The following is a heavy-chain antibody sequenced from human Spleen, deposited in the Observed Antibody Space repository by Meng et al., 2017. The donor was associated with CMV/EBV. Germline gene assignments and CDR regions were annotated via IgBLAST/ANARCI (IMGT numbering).Heavy chain of an antibody. V-gene: IGHV3-43*01. CDR1: GLTFDDYT. Sequence: KLGWSGGGLVRPGGSLRLSCAASGLTFDDYTMHWVRQAPGKGLEWVSLISWDGGSTYYADSVKGRFTISRDNSKNSLYLQMNSLRTEDTALYYCAKDMGGGDWLGLFQHWGQGTLVTVSS. J-gene: IGHJ1*01. D-gene: IGHD2-21*02. CDR2: ISWDGGST. CDR3: AKDMGGGDWLGLFQH.